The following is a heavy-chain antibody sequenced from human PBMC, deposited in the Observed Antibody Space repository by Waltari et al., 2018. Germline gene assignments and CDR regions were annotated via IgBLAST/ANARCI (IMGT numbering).Heavy chain of an antibody. Sequence: EELLVESGGSFVRRGGSLRLSCSASGFPFPHYNINWVRQAPGKGLEWVAHVDWDGTTTTHADSVKGRFTISRDNSKNSVYLQMTNLRHEDTASYYCARDGPYYYYGLDVWGQGTTVTVSS. J-gene: IGHJ6*02. CDR3: ARDGPYYYYGLDV. CDR2: VDWDGTTT. CDR1: GFPFPHYN. V-gene: IGHV3-20*04.